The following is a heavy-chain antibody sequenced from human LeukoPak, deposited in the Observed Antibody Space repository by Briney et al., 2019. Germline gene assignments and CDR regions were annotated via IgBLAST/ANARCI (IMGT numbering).Heavy chain of an antibody. Sequence: PGGSLRLSCAASEFTFSNYGMHWVRQAPGKGLEWVAGTCFDGSGKYYLDSVKGRFTISRDNSKNTLYLQMNSLRAEDTALYYCARDPAGRRATFDYWGQGTLVT. CDR1: EFTFSNYG. CDR3: ARDPAGRRATFDY. CDR2: TCFDGSGK. V-gene: IGHV3-33*01. D-gene: IGHD1-26*01. J-gene: IGHJ4*01.